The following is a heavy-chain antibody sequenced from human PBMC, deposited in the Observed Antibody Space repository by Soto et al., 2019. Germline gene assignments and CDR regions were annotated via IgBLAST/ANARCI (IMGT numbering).Heavy chain of an antibody. CDR2: IYYSGST. D-gene: IGHD1-20*01. CDR1: GGSISSGDDF. Sequence: QVQLQESGPGLVKPSQTLSLTCTVSGGSISSGDDFWTWIRQPPGKGLEWIGYIYYSGSTYYNPSRKSRLTMSVDTSKNQFSLKQSSVNAADTAVYYCARDRAKWKDYYYYGMDVWGQGTTVTVSS. J-gene: IGHJ6*02. CDR3: ARDRAKWKDYYYYGMDV. V-gene: IGHV4-30-4*01.